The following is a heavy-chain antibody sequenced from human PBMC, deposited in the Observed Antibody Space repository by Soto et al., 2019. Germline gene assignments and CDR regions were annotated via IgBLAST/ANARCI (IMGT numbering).Heavy chain of an antibody. CDR2: ISGSGGST. Sequence: GXSLILSCAASGFTFSSYAMSCVRQAPFKGLEWVSAISGSGGSTYYADSVKGRFTISRDNSKNTLYLQMNSLRAEDTAVYYCAKDKRITMIVVVSGFDYWGQGTLVTVSS. J-gene: IGHJ4*02. CDR3: AKDKRITMIVVVSGFDY. CDR1: GFTFSSYA. D-gene: IGHD3-22*01. V-gene: IGHV3-23*01.